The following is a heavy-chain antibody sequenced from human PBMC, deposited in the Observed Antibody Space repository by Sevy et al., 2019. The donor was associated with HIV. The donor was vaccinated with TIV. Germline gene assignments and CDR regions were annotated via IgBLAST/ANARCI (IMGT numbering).Heavy chain of an antibody. CDR1: GFIFSGSA. V-gene: IGHV3-23*01. CDR2: ISGSGGFT. J-gene: IGHJ4*02. CDR3: AKDPLKIAARFDY. D-gene: IGHD6-6*01. Sequence: GGSLRLSCAASGFIFSGSAMSWVRQAPGKGLEWVASISGSGGFTYYADSVKGRFTSSRDNSTNTVDLEMKSLRAEDTAVYYCAKDPLKIAARFDYWGQGTLVTVSS.